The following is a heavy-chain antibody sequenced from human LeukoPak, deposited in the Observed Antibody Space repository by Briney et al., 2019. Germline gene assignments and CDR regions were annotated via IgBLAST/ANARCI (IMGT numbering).Heavy chain of an antibody. CDR1: GGSISSGSYY. CDR3: ARSGSGYLRYYFDY. D-gene: IGHD5-12*01. V-gene: IGHV4-61*02. CDR2: IYTSGRT. J-gene: IGHJ4*02. Sequence: PLETLSLTCTVSGGSISSGSYYWNWIRQPAGKGLEWIGRIYTSGRTNYNPSLKSRVTISVDTSKNQFSLKLSSVTAADTAVYYCARSGSGYLRYYFDYWGQGTLVTVSS.